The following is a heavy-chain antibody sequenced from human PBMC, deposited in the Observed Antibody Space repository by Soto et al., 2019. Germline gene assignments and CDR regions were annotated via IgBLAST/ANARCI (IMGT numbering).Heavy chain of an antibody. V-gene: IGHV2-70*01. CDR3: ARIRGSSWYRNYYYGMDV. CDR2: IDWDDDK. D-gene: IGHD6-13*01. J-gene: IGHJ6*02. CDR1: GFSLITIGMC. Sequence: SGPTLVNPTQTLTLTCTFSGFSLITIGMCVSWIRQPPGKALEWLALIDWDDDKYYSTSLKTRLTISKDTSKNQVVLTMTNMDPVDTATYYCARIRGSSWYRNYYYGMDVWGQGTTVTVSS.